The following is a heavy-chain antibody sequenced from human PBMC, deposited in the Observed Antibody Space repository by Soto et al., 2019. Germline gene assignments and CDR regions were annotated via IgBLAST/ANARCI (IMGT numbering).Heavy chain of an antibody. CDR1: GFTFTRYS. CDR2: ISSTTNYI. V-gene: IGHV3-21*06. CDR3: ARESEDLTSNFDY. Sequence: GGSLRLSCAASGFTFTRYSMNWFRQAPGKGLEWVSSISSTTNYIYYGDSMKGRFTISRDNAKNSLYLEMNSLRAEDTAVYYCARESEDLTSNFDYWGQGTLVTVSS. J-gene: IGHJ4*02.